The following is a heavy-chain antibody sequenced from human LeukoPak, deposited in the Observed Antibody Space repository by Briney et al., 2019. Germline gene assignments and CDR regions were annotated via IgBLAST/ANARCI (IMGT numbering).Heavy chain of an antibody. D-gene: IGHD1-14*01. V-gene: IGHV1-69*05. J-gene: IGHJ4*02. Sequence: ASVKVSCKASGGTFSSCAISWVRQAPGQGLEWMGGIIPIFGTANYAQKFQGRVTITTDESTSTAYMELSSLRSEDTAVYYCARDRIPYPFGIARRGPFDYWGQGTLVTVSS. CDR2: IIPIFGTA. CDR3: ARDRIPYPFGIARRGPFDY. CDR1: GGTFSSCA.